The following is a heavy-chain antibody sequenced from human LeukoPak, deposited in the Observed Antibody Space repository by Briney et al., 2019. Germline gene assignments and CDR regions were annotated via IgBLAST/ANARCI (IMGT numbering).Heavy chain of an antibody. V-gene: IGHV4-31*03. CDR2: IYYSGST. D-gene: IGHD3-22*01. J-gene: IGHJ4*02. Sequence: PSQTLSLTCTVSGGSISSGGYYWSWIRQHPGKGLEWIGYIYYSGSTYYNPSLESRVTISVDTSKNQFSLKLSSVTAADTAVYYCAISGDYYDSSGYYPFDYWGQGTLVTVSS. CDR1: GGSISSGGYY. CDR3: AISGDYYDSSGYYPFDY.